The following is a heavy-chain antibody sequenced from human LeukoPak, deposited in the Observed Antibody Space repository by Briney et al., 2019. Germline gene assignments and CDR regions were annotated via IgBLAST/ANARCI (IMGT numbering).Heavy chain of an antibody. D-gene: IGHD3-22*01. CDR2: IYSGGGT. V-gene: IGHV3-66*04. CDR3: ARHDYDSSGYYGYYGMDV. Sequence: GGSLRLSCAASGXTVSSNYMSWVRQAPGKGLEWVSVIYSGGGTYYADSVKGRFTVSRDNSKNTLYLQMNSLRAEDTAVYYCARHDYDSSGYYGYYGMDVWGQGTTVTVSS. CDR1: GXTVSSNY. J-gene: IGHJ6*02.